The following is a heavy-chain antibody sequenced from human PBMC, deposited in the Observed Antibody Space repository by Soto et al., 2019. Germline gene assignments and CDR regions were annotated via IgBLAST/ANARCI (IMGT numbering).Heavy chain of an antibody. D-gene: IGHD2-21*01. CDR3: ARGHIGWGGPDY. J-gene: IGHJ4*02. V-gene: IGHV4-34*01. CDR1: GGSFSGYY. CDR2: INHSGST. Sequence: SETLSLTCAVYGGSFSGYYWSWIRQPPGKGLEWIGEINHSGSTNYNPSLKSRVTISVDTSKNQFSLKLSSVTAADTAVYYCARGHIGWGGPDYWGQGTLVTVSS.